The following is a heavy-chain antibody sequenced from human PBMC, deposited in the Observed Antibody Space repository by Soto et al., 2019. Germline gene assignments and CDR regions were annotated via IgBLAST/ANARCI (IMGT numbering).Heavy chain of an antibody. CDR2: ISATGGST. CDR1: GFTFSNYG. Sequence: GGSLRLSCAASGFTFSNYGMSWVRQAPGKGLEWVSAISATGGSTYYADSVKGRFTISRDNAKNSLFLQMNSLRAEDTAVYYCARDLMGYAMDVWGQGTTVTVSS. CDR3: ARDLMGYAMDV. D-gene: IGHD2-8*01. J-gene: IGHJ6*02. V-gene: IGHV3-23*01.